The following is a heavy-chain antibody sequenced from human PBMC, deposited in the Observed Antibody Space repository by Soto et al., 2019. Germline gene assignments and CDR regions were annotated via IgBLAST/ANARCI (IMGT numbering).Heavy chain of an antibody. J-gene: IGHJ6*03. CDR1: GGSISSYY. Sequence: SETLSLTCTVSGGSISSYYWSWIRQPPGKGLEWIGYIYYSGSTNYDPSLKSRVTISVDTSKNQFSLKLSSVTAADTAVYYCARRYYDFWSGYYGYYYYMDVWGKGTTVTVFS. CDR3: ARRYYDFWSGYYGYYYYMDV. D-gene: IGHD3-3*01. CDR2: IYYSGST. V-gene: IGHV4-59*01.